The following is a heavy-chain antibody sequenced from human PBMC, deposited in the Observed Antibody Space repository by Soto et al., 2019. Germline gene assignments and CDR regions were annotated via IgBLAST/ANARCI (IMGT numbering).Heavy chain of an antibody. Sequence: PSETLSLTCTVSGGSISSGDYYWSWIRQPPGKGLEWIGYIYYSGSTNTNPSLKSRVTMSVDTSKNQLSPKLSSVTAADTAVYNCARDWVGDCGGDNCPTDAFDIWGQGTMLTISS. CDR3: ARDWVGDCGGDNCPTDAFDI. D-gene: IGHD2-21*01. CDR2: IYYSGST. V-gene: IGHV4-30-4*01. CDR1: GGSISSGDYY. J-gene: IGHJ3*02.